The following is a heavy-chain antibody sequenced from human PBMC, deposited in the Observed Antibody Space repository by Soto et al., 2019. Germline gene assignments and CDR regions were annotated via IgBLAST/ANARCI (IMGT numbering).Heavy chain of an antibody. CDR1: GYTFTGYY. J-gene: IGHJ3*02. Sequence: QVQLVQSGAEVKKPGASVKVSCKASGYTFTGYYMHWVRQAPGQGLEWMGWINPNSGGTNYAQKCQGWVTMTRDTSIRTAYMELSRLRSEDTAVYYCAREGSPGSYAGTGAFDIWGQGTMVTVSS. CDR2: INPNSGGT. V-gene: IGHV1-2*04. CDR3: AREGSPGSYAGTGAFDI. D-gene: IGHD1-26*01.